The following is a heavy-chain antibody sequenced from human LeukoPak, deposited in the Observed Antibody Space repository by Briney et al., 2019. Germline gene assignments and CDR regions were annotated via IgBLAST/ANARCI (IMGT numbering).Heavy chain of an antibody. V-gene: IGHV3-30*04. Sequence: GRSLRLSCAASGFTFSSYAMHWVRQAPGKGLEWVTVISYDGSNKYYADSVKGRFTISRDNSKNTLYLQMNSLRAEDTAVYYCAKAGNRGYSYGYEDYWGQGTLVTVSS. D-gene: IGHD5-18*01. CDR3: AKAGNRGYSYGYEDY. J-gene: IGHJ4*02. CDR1: GFTFSSYA. CDR2: ISYDGSNK.